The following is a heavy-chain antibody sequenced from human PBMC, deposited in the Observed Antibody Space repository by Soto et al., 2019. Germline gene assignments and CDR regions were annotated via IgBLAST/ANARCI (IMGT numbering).Heavy chain of an antibody. Sequence: EVQLLDSGGGLVQPGGSLRLSCAASGFTFSSYVMTWVRQAPGKGLGWVSVIGGSGGGTYYADSVKGRFTISRDNSKNTLYLQMNSLRAEDTAVYYCAKGTANWNFGYFDYWGQGTLVTVSS. CDR1: GFTFSSYV. V-gene: IGHV3-23*01. CDR2: IGGSGGGT. J-gene: IGHJ4*02. D-gene: IGHD1-7*01. CDR3: AKGTANWNFGYFDY.